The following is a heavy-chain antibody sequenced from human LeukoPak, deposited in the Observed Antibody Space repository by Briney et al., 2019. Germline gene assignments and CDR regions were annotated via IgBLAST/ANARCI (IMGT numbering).Heavy chain of an antibody. V-gene: IGHV3-74*01. Sequence: GGSLRLSCAASGFTFSSYWMHWVRQAPGKGLVWVSRINSDGSSTSYADSVKGRFTISRDNAKNTLYLQMNSLRAEDTAVYYCARAGYSSSWYGLWGQGTLVTVFS. D-gene: IGHD6-13*01. J-gene: IGHJ5*02. CDR2: INSDGSST. CDR1: GFTFSSYW. CDR3: ARAGYSSSWYGL.